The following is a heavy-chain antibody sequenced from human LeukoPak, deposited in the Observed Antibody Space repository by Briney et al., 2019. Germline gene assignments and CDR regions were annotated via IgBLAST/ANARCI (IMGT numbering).Heavy chain of an antibody. CDR3: ARDLEVGATNY. CDR1: GFTFSSYG. CDR2: IRFDGSDK. D-gene: IGHD1-26*01. J-gene: IGHJ4*02. Sequence: GDSLRLSCAASGFTFSSYGMHWVRQAPGKGLEWVAFIRFDGSDKYYADSVKGRFTVSRDNSKNTLYLQVNSLRAEDTAMYYCARDLEVGATNYWGQGTLVTVSS. V-gene: IGHV3-30*02.